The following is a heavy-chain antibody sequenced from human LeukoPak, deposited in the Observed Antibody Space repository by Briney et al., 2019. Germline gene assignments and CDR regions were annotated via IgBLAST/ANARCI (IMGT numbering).Heavy chain of an antibody. V-gene: IGHV3-48*03. Sequence: PGGSLRLSCAVSGLTFSNFKMNWVRQAPGKGLEWVSYISDSGRTTFYADSVKGRFTISGDNTKNSLYLQMSSLRVEDTAVYYCARDGVGATTFFGYFDYWGQGALVTVSS. CDR3: ARDGVGATTFFGYFDY. J-gene: IGHJ4*02. CDR2: ISDSGRTT. D-gene: IGHD1-26*01. CDR1: GLTFSNFK.